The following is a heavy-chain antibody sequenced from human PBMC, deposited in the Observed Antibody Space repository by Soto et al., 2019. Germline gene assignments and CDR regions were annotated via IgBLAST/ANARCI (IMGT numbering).Heavy chain of an antibody. D-gene: IGHD2-15*01. Sequence: ASVKVSCKASGYSFKYHYMHWVRQAPGRGLEWVGIINPSGEHTNYAQQFRGRVAMTRDTSTSTAYMELRSLRSEDTAVYFCARISCKGGSCYFDFDHWGQGTLVTVSS. V-gene: IGHV1-46*02. CDR2: INPSGEHT. CDR3: ARISCKGGSCYFDFDH. J-gene: IGHJ4*02. CDR1: GYSFKYHY.